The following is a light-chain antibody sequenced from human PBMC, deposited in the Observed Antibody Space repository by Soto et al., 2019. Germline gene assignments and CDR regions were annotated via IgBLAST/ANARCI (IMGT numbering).Light chain of an antibody. CDR1: QSVNRY. Sequence: EIVLTQSPGTLSLSPGERATLSCWASQSVNRYLVWYQQKPGQAPRLLMYDASKRATGIPARFSGSGSGTDFTLTISSLQSEDFAVYYCQQYNNWPRTFGQGTKVDIK. CDR3: QQYNNWPRT. J-gene: IGKJ1*01. CDR2: DAS. V-gene: IGKV3-11*01.